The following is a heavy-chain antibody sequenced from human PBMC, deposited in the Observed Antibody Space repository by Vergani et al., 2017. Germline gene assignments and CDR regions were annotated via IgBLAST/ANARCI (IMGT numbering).Heavy chain of an antibody. D-gene: IGHD6-13*01. Sequence: VQLVQSGAEVKKPGSSVKVFCKASGGTFSSFAISWVRQAPGQGLEWMGWIIPIVGKANYAQKFQGRVTITADESTSTAYMELSSLRSEDTAVYYCAGRWYSSNWYYYMDVWGKGTTVTVSS. CDR1: GGTFSSFA. J-gene: IGHJ6*03. CDR3: AGRWYSSNWYYYMDV. CDR2: IIPIVGKA. V-gene: IGHV1-69*01.